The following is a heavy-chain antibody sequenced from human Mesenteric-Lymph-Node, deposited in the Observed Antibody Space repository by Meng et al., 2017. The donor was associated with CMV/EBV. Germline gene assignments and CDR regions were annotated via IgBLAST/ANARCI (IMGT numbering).Heavy chain of an antibody. D-gene: IGHD1-26*01. CDR2: ILYSGTT. Sequence: SETLSLTCSVFGGSFSGYYWSWIRQPPGKGLTWIGSILYSGTTTYNPSLKSRVTISVDTSKNQFSLRLNFVTAADTAVYYCARVSSGNYYYFDYWGQGTLVTVSS. CDR1: GGSFSGYY. J-gene: IGHJ4*02. CDR3: ARVSSGNYYYFDY. V-gene: IGHV4-59*01.